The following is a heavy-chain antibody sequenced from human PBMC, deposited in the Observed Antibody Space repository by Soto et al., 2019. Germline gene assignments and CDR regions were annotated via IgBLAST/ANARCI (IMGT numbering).Heavy chain of an antibody. V-gene: IGHV3-7*03. CDR3: ASLWEYGY. CDR1: GFTFSGLW. J-gene: IGHJ4*02. Sequence: PGGSLRLSCAASGFTFSGLWMSWVRQAPGKGLEWVADIKKDGSKIYYLDSVKGRFTISRDNARNSLYLQLNNLRAEDTAVYYCASLWEYGYWGQGTLVTVSS. CDR2: IKKDGSKI. D-gene: IGHD1-26*01.